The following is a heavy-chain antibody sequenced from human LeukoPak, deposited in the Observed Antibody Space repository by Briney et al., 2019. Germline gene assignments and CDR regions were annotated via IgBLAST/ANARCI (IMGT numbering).Heavy chain of an antibody. CDR1: GYTFASYA. J-gene: IGHJ4*02. D-gene: IGHD6-13*01. CDR2: SNAGNGNT. V-gene: IGHV1-3*01. Sequence: GASVKVSCKASGYTFASYAMHWVRQAPGQRLEWMGWSNAGNGNTKYSQKFQGRVTITRGTSASTAYMELSSLRSEDTAVYYCARDRGAAGPRWYFDYWGQGTLVTVSS. CDR3: ARDRGAAGPRWYFDY.